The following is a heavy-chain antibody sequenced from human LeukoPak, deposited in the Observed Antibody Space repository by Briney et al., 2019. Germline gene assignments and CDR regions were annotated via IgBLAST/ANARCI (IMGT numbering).Heavy chain of an antibody. D-gene: IGHD2-15*01. CDR3: ARDVDATSGWFDP. Sequence: PSQTLSLTCTVSGGSISNLNYYWSWIRQPAGEGLEWVGRIYTSGSTNYNPSLKSRVTISVDTSKNQFSLKLSSVTAADTAVYYCARDVDATSGWFDPWGQGTLVTVSS. CDR2: IYTSGST. V-gene: IGHV4-61*02. J-gene: IGHJ5*02. CDR1: GGSISNLNYY.